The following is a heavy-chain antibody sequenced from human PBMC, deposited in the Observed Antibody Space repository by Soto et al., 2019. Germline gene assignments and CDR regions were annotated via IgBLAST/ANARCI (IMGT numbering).Heavy chain of an antibody. J-gene: IGHJ4*02. Sequence: PGGSLRLSCAASGFTFSSYAMSWVRQAPGKGLEWVSAISGSGGSTYYADSVKGRFTISRDNSKNTLYLQMNSLRAEDTAVYYCAKDLAPLMITFGGTLDLDYWGQGTLVTVSS. CDR1: GFTFSSYA. CDR3: AKDLAPLMITFGGTLDLDY. CDR2: ISGSGGST. V-gene: IGHV3-23*01. D-gene: IGHD3-16*01.